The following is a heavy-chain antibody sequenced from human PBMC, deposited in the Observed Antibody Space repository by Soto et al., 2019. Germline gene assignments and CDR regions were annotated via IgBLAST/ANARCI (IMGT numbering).Heavy chain of an antibody. Sequence: ASVKVSCKASGGTFSSYAISWVRQAPGQGLEWMGGIIPIFGTANYAQKFQGRVTITADESTSTAYIELSSLRSEDTAVYYCARDKTYYDFWSGYYTPGSDYYYGMDVWGQGTTVTVSS. V-gene: IGHV1-69*13. CDR2: IIPIFGTA. CDR3: ARDKTYYDFWSGYYTPGSDYYYGMDV. D-gene: IGHD3-3*01. CDR1: GGTFSSYA. J-gene: IGHJ6*02.